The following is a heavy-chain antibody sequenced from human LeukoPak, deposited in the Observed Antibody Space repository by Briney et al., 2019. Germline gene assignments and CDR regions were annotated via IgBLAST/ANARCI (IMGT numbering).Heavy chain of an antibody. CDR2: ISGSGGST. Sequence: PGGSLRLSCAASGFTFSSYAMSWARQAPGKGLEWVSAISGSGGSTYYADSVKGRFTISRDNSKNTLYLQMNSLRAEDTAVYYCARSAIPLHSYGLHFDYWGQGTLVTVSS. D-gene: IGHD5-18*01. CDR3: ARSAIPLHSYGLHFDY. J-gene: IGHJ4*02. CDR1: GFTFSSYA. V-gene: IGHV3-23*01.